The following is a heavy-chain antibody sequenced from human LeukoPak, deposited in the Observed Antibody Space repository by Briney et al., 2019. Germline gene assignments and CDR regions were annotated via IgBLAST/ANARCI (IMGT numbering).Heavy chain of an antibody. CDR3: VGYSGSYRGYDAFDI. Sequence: PSETLSLTCTVSGGSISSYYWSWIRQPPGKGLEWIGYIYYSGSTNYNPSLKSRVTKSVDTSKNQFSLKLSSVTAADTAVYYCVGYSGSYRGYDAFDIWGQGTMVTVSS. D-gene: IGHD1-26*01. J-gene: IGHJ3*02. CDR2: IYYSGST. CDR1: GGSISSYY. V-gene: IGHV4-59*12.